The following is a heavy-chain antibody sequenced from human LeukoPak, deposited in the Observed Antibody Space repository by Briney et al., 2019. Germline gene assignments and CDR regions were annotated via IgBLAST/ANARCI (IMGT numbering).Heavy chain of an antibody. CDR1: GFTFSSYA. CDR3: ARDKLAYGLTGYLVDY. V-gene: IGHV3-30*04. J-gene: IGHJ4*02. D-gene: IGHD3-9*01. Sequence: GRSLRLSCAASGFTFSSYAMHWVRQAPGKGLEWVAVISYDGSNKYYADSVKGRFTISRDNSKNTLYLQMSSLRAEDTAVYYCARDKLAYGLTGYLVDYWGQGTLVTVSS. CDR2: ISYDGSNK.